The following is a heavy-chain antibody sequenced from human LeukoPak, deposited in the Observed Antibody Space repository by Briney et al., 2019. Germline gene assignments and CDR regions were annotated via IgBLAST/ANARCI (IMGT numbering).Heavy chain of an antibody. CDR2: ISYSAST. J-gene: IGHJ4*02. D-gene: IGHD3-16*01. Sequence: SETLSLTCTFAGGSISCYYWSWSRKPPGKGEGRSGYISYSASTNYNPSLKSRVTISVDTSKNPFSLQLSPLTAADTAVYYCARLPYYDYVWGSYPKRKKYFDLWGQGTLVTVSS. V-gene: IGHV4-59*12. CDR1: GGSISCYY. CDR3: ARLPYYDYVWGSYPKRKKYFDL.